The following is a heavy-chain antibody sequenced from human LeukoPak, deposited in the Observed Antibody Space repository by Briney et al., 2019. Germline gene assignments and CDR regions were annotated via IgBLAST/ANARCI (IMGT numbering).Heavy chain of an antibody. Sequence: PSETLSLTCTVSGDSFSYFYWSWIRQPPGKGLEWIGYIYYSGSTNYNPSLKSRVTISLDTSRNQFSLKLTSVTAADTAVYYCAKSNGYGLVDIWGQGTMVTVSS. CDR2: IYYSGST. D-gene: IGHD3-10*01. J-gene: IGHJ3*02. CDR3: AKSNGYGLVDI. V-gene: IGHV4-59*12. CDR1: GDSFSYFY.